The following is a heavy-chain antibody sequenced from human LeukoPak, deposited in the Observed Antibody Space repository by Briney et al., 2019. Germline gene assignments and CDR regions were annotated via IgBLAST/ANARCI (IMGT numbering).Heavy chain of an antibody. CDR2: ISTGTSHT. Sequence: GGSLRLSCAASGFTFSSYSMNWVRQAPGRGLEWLSSISTGTSHTYYVDSVKGRFTISRDNAKNSLYLQMNSLRAEDTAVYYCAREGTVTTGYGMDVWGQGTTVTVSS. J-gene: IGHJ6*02. CDR1: GFTFSSYS. V-gene: IGHV3-21*01. CDR3: AREGTVTTGYGMDV. D-gene: IGHD4-17*01.